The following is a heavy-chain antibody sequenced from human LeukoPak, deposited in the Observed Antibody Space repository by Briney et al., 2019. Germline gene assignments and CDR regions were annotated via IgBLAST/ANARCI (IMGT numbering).Heavy chain of an antibody. CDR3: ARHGLEYGDFRRDWIDP. D-gene: IGHD2-21*02. V-gene: IGHV5-51*01. CDR1: GYRFTNYW. CDR2: ILPGASDI. J-gene: IGHJ5*02. Sequence: GESLKISCKGSGYRFTNYWIGWVRQVPGRGLEWMGIILPGASDIRYSPSFQGQVTISADRSISTAYLQWSSLKASDTAMYYCARHGLEYGDFRRDWIDPWGHGTLVTVSS.